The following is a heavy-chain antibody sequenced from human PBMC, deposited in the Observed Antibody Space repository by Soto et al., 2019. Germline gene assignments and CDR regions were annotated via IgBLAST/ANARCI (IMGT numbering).Heavy chain of an antibody. CDR2: IFYLGSS. CDR1: GDSIY. J-gene: IGHJ5*02. D-gene: IGHD3-3*02. V-gene: IGHV4-39*01. CDR3: ARHSLALRKNNWFDP. Sequence: SETLSRTCTVSGDSIYCGLVRQPPWKGLEWIVSIFYLGSSYYNPSLKSRVTMSVDTSKNQFSLRLRSVTAADTALYFCARHSLALRKNNWFDPWGQGIMVTVSS.